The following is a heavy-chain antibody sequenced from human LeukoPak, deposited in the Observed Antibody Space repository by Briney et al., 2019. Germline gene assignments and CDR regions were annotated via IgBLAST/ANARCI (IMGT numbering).Heavy chain of an antibody. CDR3: AGQKDPRPIDY. CDR1: GYTFIDYY. J-gene: IGHJ4*02. CDR2: INPNSGGT. Sequence: GASVKVSCKASGYTFIDYYLHWVRQAPGQGLEWMGWINPNSGGTNYAQKFQGRVTMTRDTSISTAYMVLSELRSDDTAVYYCAGQKDPRPIDYWGQGTLITVSS. V-gene: IGHV1-2*02.